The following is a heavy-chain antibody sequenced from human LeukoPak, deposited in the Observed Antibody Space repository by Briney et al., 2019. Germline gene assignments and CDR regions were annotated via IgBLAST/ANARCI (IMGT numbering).Heavy chain of an antibody. V-gene: IGHV1-46*01. CDR2: INPSGGST. D-gene: IGHD4-17*01. Sequence: GASVKVSCKASGYTFTSYYMHWVRQAPGQGLEWMGIINPSGGSTCYAQKFQGRVTMTRDTSTSTVYMELSSLRSEDTAVYYCAREFSTVTTLDYWGQGSLVTVSS. CDR1: GYTFTSYY. CDR3: AREFSTVTTLDY. J-gene: IGHJ4*02.